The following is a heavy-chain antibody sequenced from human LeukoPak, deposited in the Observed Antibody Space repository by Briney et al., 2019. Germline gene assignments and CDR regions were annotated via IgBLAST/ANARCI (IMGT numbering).Heavy chain of an antibody. CDR3: VRDCASDCSIKGHYYFDL. J-gene: IGHJ2*01. CDR1: GYTFTSYG. D-gene: IGHD2-21*02. V-gene: IGHV1-18*01. Sequence: ASVKVSCKASGYTFTSYGISWVRQAPGQGLEWMGWISAYNGNTNYAQKLQGRVTMTIDTSTSTAYMELRSLRSDDTAVYYCVRDCASDCSIKGHYYFDLWGRGTLVTVSS. CDR2: ISAYNGNT.